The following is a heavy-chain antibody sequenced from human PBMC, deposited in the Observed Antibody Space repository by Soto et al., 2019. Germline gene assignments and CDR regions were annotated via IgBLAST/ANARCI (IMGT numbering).Heavy chain of an antibody. CDR1: GGSVSSGSYY. J-gene: IGHJ4*02. Sequence: SETLPLTWTVSGGSVSSGSYYWTWIRQPPGKGLEWSGYISYSGSTNYNPSLKSRVTISVDKSKNQFSLKLSSVTAADTAVYYCAKCITALGPIDYWGQGTLVTVSS. CDR3: AKCITALGPIDY. CDR2: ISYSGST. V-gene: IGHV4-61*01. D-gene: IGHD6-6*01.